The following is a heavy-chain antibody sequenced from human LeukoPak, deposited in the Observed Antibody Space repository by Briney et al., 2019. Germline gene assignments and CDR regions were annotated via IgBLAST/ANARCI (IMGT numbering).Heavy chain of an antibody. CDR3: AKDKGNYYGSVFDY. Sequence: GGSLRLSCAASGFTFSSYGMHWVRQAPGKGLEWVAFIRYDGSNKYYADSVKGRFTISRDNSKNTLYLQMNSLRAEDTAVYYCAKDKGNYYGSVFDYWGQGTLVTVSS. J-gene: IGHJ4*02. D-gene: IGHD3-10*01. V-gene: IGHV3-30*02. CDR1: GFTFSSYG. CDR2: IRYDGSNK.